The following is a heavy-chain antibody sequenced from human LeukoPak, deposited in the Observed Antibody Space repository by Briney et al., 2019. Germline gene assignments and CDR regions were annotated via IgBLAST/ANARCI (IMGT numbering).Heavy chain of an antibody. Sequence: SVKLSCKASGGTFSSYAISWVRQAPGQGLEWMGGIIPIFGTANYAQKFQGRVTITTDESTSTAYMELSSLRSEDTAVYYCARGGIPDGYYYYYYMDVWGKGTTVTVSS. CDR3: ARGGIPDGYYYYYYMDV. V-gene: IGHV1-69*05. J-gene: IGHJ6*03. D-gene: IGHD1-14*01. CDR2: IIPIFGTA. CDR1: GGTFSSYA.